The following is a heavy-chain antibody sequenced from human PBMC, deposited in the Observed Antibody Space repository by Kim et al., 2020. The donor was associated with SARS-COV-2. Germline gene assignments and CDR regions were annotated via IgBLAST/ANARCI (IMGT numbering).Heavy chain of an antibody. V-gene: IGHV6-1*01. Sequence: YAVSVKSRITITPDTSKIQFSLQLNSVTPEDTAVYYCARGGYSYALYFDYWGQGTLVTVSS. D-gene: IGHD5-18*01. CDR3: ARGGYSYALYFDY. J-gene: IGHJ4*02.